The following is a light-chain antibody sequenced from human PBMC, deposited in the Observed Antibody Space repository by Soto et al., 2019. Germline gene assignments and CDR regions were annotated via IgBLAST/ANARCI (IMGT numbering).Light chain of an antibody. CDR3: VQLYAFPFS. V-gene: IGKV1-17*01. Sequence: DIQMTQSPSSLSASVGDRVTITCRASQGINNLLGWYQQRPGKAPKRLIYAAFNLEGGVPSRFSGSESGTEFTLTICRLEPEDFATYCCVQLYAFPFSFGPGTTVDVK. CDR2: AAF. J-gene: IGKJ3*01. CDR1: QGINNL.